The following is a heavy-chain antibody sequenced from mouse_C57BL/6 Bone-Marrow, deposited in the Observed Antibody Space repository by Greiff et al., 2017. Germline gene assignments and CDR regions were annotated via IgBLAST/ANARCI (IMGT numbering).Heavy chain of an antibody. CDR1: GYSFTDYN. J-gene: IGHJ3*01. Sequence: EVQRVESGPELVKPGASVKISCKASGYSFTDYNMNWVKQSNGKSLEWIGVINPNYGTNSYNQKFKGKATLTVDQSSSTTYMQLNSLTSEDSAVYYCARKLGPSWFAYWGQGTLVTVSA. CDR2: INPNYGTN. V-gene: IGHV1-39*01. CDR3: ARKLGPSWFAY. D-gene: IGHD4-1*01.